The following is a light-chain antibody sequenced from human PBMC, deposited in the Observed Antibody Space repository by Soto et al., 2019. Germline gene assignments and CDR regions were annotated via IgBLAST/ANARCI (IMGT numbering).Light chain of an antibody. CDR1: SGDIGSYNR. J-gene: IGLJ1*01. Sequence: QSALTQPASVSGSPGQSITISCTGTSGDIGSYNRVSWYQQHPGKAPKLIIYEVTDRHSGVSNRFSGSKSGHTASLTISGLQAEDEAEYYCSSYTNINTRACVFGTGTKVTVL. V-gene: IGLV2-14*01. CDR3: SSYTNINTRACV. CDR2: EVT.